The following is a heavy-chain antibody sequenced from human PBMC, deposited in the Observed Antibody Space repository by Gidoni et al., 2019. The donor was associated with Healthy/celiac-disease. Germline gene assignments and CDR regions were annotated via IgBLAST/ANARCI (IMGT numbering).Heavy chain of an antibody. CDR2: ISYDGSNK. D-gene: IGHD6-19*01. J-gene: IGHJ4*02. V-gene: IGHV3-30*18. CDR3: AKDRIAVAGTDY. CDR1: GCTFSSYG. Sequence: QVQLVESGGGVVQPGRSLRLPGAASGCTFSSYGMHWVRQAPGKGLEWVAVISYDGSNKYYADSVKGRFTISRDNSKNTLYLQMNSLRAEDTAVYYCAKDRIAVAGTDYWGQGTLVTVSS.